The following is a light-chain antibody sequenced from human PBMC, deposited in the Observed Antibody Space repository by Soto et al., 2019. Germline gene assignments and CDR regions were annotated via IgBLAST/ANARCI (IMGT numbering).Light chain of an antibody. J-gene: IGKJ1*01. CDR1: QSISSW. Sequence: DIQMTQSPSTLSASVGDRVTITCRASQSISSWLAWYRQKPGKDPKLLIYKASSLESGVPSRFSGSGSGTEFTLTISSLQPDDFATYYCQQYNSYSRTFGQGTKV. CDR2: KAS. CDR3: QQYNSYSRT. V-gene: IGKV1-5*03.